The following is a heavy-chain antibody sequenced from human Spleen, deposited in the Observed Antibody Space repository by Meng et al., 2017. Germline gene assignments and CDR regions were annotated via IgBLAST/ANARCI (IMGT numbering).Heavy chain of an antibody. J-gene: IGHJ4*02. D-gene: IGHD3-22*01. CDR1: GRPFSSYA. V-gene: IGHV1-69*06. Sequence: QVQSVSWVKKPWSSVKVSCKDTGRPFSSYAISWVLQVPGQGLEWIGTVTPIFGTEDYAQKCQGRVTITADKSTSSAFMELSSLRSEDTAVYYCARGSDSSGYYTFAYWGQGTLVTVSS. CDR3: ARGSDSSGYYTFAY. CDR2: VTPIFGTE.